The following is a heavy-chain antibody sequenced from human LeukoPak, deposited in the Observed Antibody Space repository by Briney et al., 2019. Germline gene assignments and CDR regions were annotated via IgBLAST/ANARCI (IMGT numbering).Heavy chain of an antibody. V-gene: IGHV3-20*04. D-gene: IGHD2-2*01. CDR3: ARGSPSQSFVVVPAALDY. Sequence: GGSLRLSCAASGFTFDDYGMSWVRQAPGKGLEWVSGINWSGGSPGYADSVKGRFTISRDNSKNTLYLQMNSLRAEDTAVYCCARGSPSQSFVVVPAALDYWGQGTLVTVSS. CDR2: INWSGGSP. CDR1: GFTFDDYG. J-gene: IGHJ4*02.